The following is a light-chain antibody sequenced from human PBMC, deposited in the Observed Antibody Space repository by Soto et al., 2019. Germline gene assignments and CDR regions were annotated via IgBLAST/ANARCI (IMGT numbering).Light chain of an antibody. CDR3: QQYGSSPLT. CDR1: QSVSSSY. J-gene: IGKJ5*01. CDR2: GAS. V-gene: IGKV3-20*01. Sequence: ESGLPQSPGTLSLSPGERATLSCRASQSVSSSYLAWYQQKPGQAPRLLIYGASSRATGIPDRFSGSGSGTDFTLTISRLEPEDFVVYYCQQYGSSPLTFGQGTRLEI.